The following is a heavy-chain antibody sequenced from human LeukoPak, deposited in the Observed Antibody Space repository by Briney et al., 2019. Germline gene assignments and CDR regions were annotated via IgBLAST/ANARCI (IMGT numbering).Heavy chain of an antibody. CDR2: ISAYNGNT. CDR1: GYTFTSYG. D-gene: IGHD5-18*01. V-gene: IGHV1-18*01. Sequence: ASVKVSCKASGYTFTSYGISWVRQAPGQGLEWMGWISAYNGNTNYAQKLQGRVTMTTDTSTSTAYMELRSLRSEDTAVYYCARVLGYSYGYYPLDYWGQGTLVTVSS. CDR3: ARVLGYSYGYYPLDY. J-gene: IGHJ4*02.